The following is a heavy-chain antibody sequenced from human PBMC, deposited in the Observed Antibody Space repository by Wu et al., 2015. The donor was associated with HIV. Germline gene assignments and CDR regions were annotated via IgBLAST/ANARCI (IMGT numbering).Heavy chain of an antibody. CDR1: GYTFTSYD. D-gene: IGHD6-19*01. J-gene: IGHJ4*02. CDR3: ARQRAYTSGWYIFDY. CDR2: MNPRSGNT. Sequence: VVKKPGASVKVSCKASGYTFTSYDINWVRQATGQGLEWMGWMNPRSGNTGYAQKFQGRVTMTRDTSISTANMELSSLRSEDTAVYYCARQRAYTSGWYIFDYWGQGTLVTVSS. V-gene: IGHV1-8*01.